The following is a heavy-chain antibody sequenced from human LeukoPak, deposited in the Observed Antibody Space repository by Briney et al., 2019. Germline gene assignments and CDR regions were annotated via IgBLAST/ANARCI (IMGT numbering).Heavy chain of an antibody. V-gene: IGHV1-2*02. D-gene: IGHD6-13*01. J-gene: IGHJ5*02. CDR1: GYTFTGFY. Sequence: ASVKVSCKASGYTFTGFYMHWVRQAPGQGLEWMGWINPNSGDTNYAQNFQGRVTMTRDTSISTAYVELSRLTSDDTAVYYRARGSLMAATGTGLSSWGQGTLVTVSS. CDR3: ARGSLMAATGTGLSS. CDR2: INPNSGDT.